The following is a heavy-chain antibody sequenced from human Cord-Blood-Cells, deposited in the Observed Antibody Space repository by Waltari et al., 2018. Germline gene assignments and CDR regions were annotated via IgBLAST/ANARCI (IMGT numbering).Heavy chain of an antibody. CDR2: IYYSGST. CDR1: GGSISSSSYY. V-gene: IGHV4-39*01. Sequence: QLQLQESGPGLVKPSETLSLTCTVSGGSISSSSYYWGWIRQPPGKGLEWIGSIYYSGSTYYNPSLKSRVTISVDTSKNQFSLKLSSVTAADTAVYYCARQAPDETDFWSGYYLYWYFDLWGRGTLVTVSS. J-gene: IGHJ2*01. D-gene: IGHD3-3*01. CDR3: ARQAPDETDFWSGYYLYWYFDL.